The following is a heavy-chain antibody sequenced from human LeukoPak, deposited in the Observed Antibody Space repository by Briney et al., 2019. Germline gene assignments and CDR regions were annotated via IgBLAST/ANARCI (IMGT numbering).Heavy chain of an antibody. CDR2: IYYSGST. V-gene: IGHV4-61*01. J-gene: IGHJ5*02. Sequence: PSETLSLTCTVSGGSVSSGSYYWSWIRQPPGKGLEWIGYIYYSGSTNYNPSLKSRVTISVDTSKNQFSLKLSSVTAADTAVYYCARDSVWSLSSSSYRWFDPWGQGTLVTVSS. D-gene: IGHD6-6*01. CDR3: ARDSVWSLSSSSYRWFDP. CDR1: GGSVSSGSYY.